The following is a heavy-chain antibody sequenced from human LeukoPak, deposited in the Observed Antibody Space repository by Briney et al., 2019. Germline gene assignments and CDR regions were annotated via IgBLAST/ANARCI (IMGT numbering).Heavy chain of an antibody. CDR2: IASKTDGGAT. V-gene: IGHV3-15*07. J-gene: IGHJ4*02. CDR1: GLTFTNAW. Sequence: GGSLRLSCSASGLTFTNAWMNWVRQAPGEGLDWVGRIASKTDGGATDYAAPVKGRFTISRDDSKNTLNLQMNSLKTEDTAVYYCTTGTRGDWGQGTLVTVSS. D-gene: IGHD3-10*01. CDR3: TTGTRGD.